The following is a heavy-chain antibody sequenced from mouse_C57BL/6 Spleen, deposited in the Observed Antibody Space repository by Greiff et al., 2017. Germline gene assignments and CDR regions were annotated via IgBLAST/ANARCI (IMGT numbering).Heavy chain of an antibody. CDR3: ARATAQAPYAMDY. CDR1: GYTFTGYW. V-gene: IGHV1-9*01. J-gene: IGHJ4*01. D-gene: IGHD3-2*02. CDR2: ILPGSGSN. Sequence: QVQLQQSGAELMQPGASVKLSCTATGYTFTGYWIEWVKQRPGNGLEWIGEILPGSGSNKYNEKFKGKATFTAYTSSSTAYMQLSNLTTEDSAICYCARATAQAPYAMDYWGQGTSVTVSS.